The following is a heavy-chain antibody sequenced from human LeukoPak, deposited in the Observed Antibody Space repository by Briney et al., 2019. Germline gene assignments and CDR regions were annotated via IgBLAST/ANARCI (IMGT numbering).Heavy chain of an antibody. V-gene: IGHV3-74*01. CDR3: ARGIGGATPGDY. D-gene: IGHD1-26*01. CDR1: GFTFSSYW. J-gene: IGHJ4*02. CDR2: INSDGSST. Sequence: GGSLRLSCAASGFTFSSYWMHWVRQAPGKGLVWVSRINSDGSSTDYADSVKGRFTISRDNAKNTLYLQMNSLRAEDTAVYYCARGIGGATPGDYWGQGTLVTVSS.